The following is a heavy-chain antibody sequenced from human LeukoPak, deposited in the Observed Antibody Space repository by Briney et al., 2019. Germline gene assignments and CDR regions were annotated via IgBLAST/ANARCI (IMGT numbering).Heavy chain of an antibody. CDR2: ISGSGGST. CDR3: AKVGSSNFYYFDY. Sequence: GGSLRLSCAASGFTFSSYGMSWVRQAPGKGREWVTDISGSGGSTYYADSVKGRFTISRDNSKNTLYLQMNSLRAEDTAVYYCAKVGSSNFYYFDYWGQGTLVTVSS. CDR1: GFTFSSYG. V-gene: IGHV3-23*01. J-gene: IGHJ4*02. D-gene: IGHD6-6*01.